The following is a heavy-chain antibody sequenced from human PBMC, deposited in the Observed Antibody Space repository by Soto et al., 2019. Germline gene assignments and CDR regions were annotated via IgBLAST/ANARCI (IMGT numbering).Heavy chain of an antibody. Sequence: EVQLVESGGGLVKPGGSLRLSCAASGFTFSNAWMNWVRQAPGKGLEWVGRIKSKTDGGTTDYAAPVKGRFTTTSDESKTTTNLQTNSLKTEDTAVYYCTAYPVLGDYWGQGTLVTVSS. V-gene: IGHV3-15*07. CDR2: IKSKTDGGTT. D-gene: IGHD3-3*02. CDR3: TAYPVLGDY. J-gene: IGHJ4*02. CDR1: GFTFSNAW.